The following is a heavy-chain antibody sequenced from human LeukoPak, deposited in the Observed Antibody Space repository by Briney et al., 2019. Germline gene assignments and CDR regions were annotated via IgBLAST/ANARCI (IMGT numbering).Heavy chain of an antibody. Sequence: PSETLSLTCAVYGGSFSDYYWSWIRQPPGQGLEWIGEINHSGSPNYNPSLQSRVFMSVDTSKHQFSLKLSSVTAADTAVYSCARQSYDFWSGYYLNWFDAWGQGTLVTVSS. D-gene: IGHD3-3*01. CDR1: GGSFSDYY. CDR2: INHSGSP. V-gene: IGHV4-34*01. CDR3: ARQSYDFWSGYYLNWFDA. J-gene: IGHJ5*02.